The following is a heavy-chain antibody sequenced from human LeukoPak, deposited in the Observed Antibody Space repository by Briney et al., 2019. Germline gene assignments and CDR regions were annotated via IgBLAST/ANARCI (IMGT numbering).Heavy chain of an antibody. CDR2: IIPILGIA. J-gene: IGHJ6*02. CDR1: GGTFSSYA. CDR3: ARDMDPTRHYYYGMDV. V-gene: IGHV1-69*04. D-gene: IGHD2-15*01. Sequence: GSSVKVSCKASGGTFSSYAISWVRQAPGQGLEWMGRIIPILGIANYAQKFQGRVTITADKSTSTAYMELSSLRSEDTAVYYCARDMDPTRHYYYGMDVWGRGTTVTVSS.